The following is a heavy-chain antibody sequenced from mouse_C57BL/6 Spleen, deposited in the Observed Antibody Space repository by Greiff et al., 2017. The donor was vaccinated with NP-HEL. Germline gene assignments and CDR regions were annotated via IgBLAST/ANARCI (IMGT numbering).Heavy chain of an antibody. J-gene: IGHJ2*01. V-gene: IGHV1-18*01. CDR2: INPNNGGT. CDR3: ARGGLIRDDFDY. Sequence: EVQLQQSGPELVKPGASVKIPCKASGYTFTDYNMDWVKQSHGKSLEWIGDINPNNGGTIYNQKFKGKATLTVDKSSSTAYMGLRSLTSEDTAVYYWARGGLIRDDFDYWGQGTTLAVAS. CDR1: GYTFTDYN. D-gene: IGHD2-3*01.